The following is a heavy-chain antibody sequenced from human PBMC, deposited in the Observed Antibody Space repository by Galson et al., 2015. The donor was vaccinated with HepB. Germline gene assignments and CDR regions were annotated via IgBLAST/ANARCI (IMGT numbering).Heavy chain of an antibody. CDR3: ARAIAVAGTPWGYFDY. V-gene: IGHV1-46*03. Sequence: SVKVSCKASGYTFTSYYMHWARQAPGQGLEWMRIINPSGGSTSYAQKFQGRVTMTRDTSTSTVYMELSSLRSEDTAVYYCARAIAVAGTPWGYFDYWGQGTLVTVSS. CDR2: INPSGGST. CDR1: GYTFTSYY. D-gene: IGHD6-19*01. J-gene: IGHJ4*02.